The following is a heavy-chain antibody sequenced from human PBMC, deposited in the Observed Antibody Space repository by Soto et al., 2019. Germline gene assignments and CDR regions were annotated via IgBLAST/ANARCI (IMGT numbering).Heavy chain of an antibody. J-gene: IGHJ6*02. CDR3: ARHSPYYXXXGSYGMDV. D-gene: IGHD3-10*01. CDR2: IDPSDSYT. CDR1: GYSFTSYW. Sequence: LGESLKISCKGSGYSFTSYWISWVRQMPGKGLEWMGRIDPSDSYTNYSPSFQGHVTISADKSISTAYLQWSSLKASDTAMYYCARHSPYYXXXGSYGMDVWGQGTTVTVSS. V-gene: IGHV5-10-1*01.